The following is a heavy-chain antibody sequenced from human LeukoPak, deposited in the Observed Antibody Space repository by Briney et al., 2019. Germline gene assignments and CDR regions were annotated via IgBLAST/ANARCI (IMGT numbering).Heavy chain of an antibody. CDR2: LNPDGSRK. D-gene: IGHD3-3*01. CDR1: GFTFSSYW. J-gene: IGHJ5*02. V-gene: IGHV3-7*01. Sequence: GGPLRLSCAASGFTFSSYWMTWVRQAPGKGLEWVANLNPDGSRKFYVDSVKGRFTIFRDNAKNSLYLQMHSLRAEDTALYYCARDAYDDSSESWGQGTLVTVSS. CDR3: ARDAYDDSSES.